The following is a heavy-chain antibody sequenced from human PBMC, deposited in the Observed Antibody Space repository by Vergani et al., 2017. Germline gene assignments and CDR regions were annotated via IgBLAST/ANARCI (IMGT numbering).Heavy chain of an antibody. Sequence: EVQLVQSGAEVKKPGESLKISCKGSGYSFTSYWIGWVRQMPGKGLEWMGIIYPGDSDTRYSPSFQGQVTISADKSISTAYLQWSSLKASDTAMYYGARSVIPGAHRWRNWFDPWGQGTLVTVSS. CDR3: ARSVIPGAHRWRNWFDP. CDR2: IYPGDSDT. V-gene: IGHV5-51*01. D-gene: IGHD3-16*02. J-gene: IGHJ5*02. CDR1: GYSFTSYW.